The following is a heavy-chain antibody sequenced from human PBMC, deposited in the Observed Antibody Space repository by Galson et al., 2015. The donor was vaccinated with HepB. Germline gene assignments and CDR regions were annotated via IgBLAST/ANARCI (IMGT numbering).Heavy chain of an antibody. J-gene: IGHJ5*02. D-gene: IGHD2-2*01. CDR1: GSTFSDYY. CDR2: ISSSSSYT. Sequence: SLRLSCAASGSTFSDYYMSWIRQAPGKGLEWVSYISSSSSYTNYADSVKGRFTISRDNAKNSQYLQMNSLRAEDTAVYYCARGLVVVVPAAISIAAISGRFDPWGQGTLVTVSS. CDR3: ARGLVVVVPAAISIAAISGRFDP. V-gene: IGHV3-11*06.